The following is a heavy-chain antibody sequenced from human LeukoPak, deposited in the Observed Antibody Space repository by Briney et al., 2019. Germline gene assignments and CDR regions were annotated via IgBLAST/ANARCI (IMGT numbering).Heavy chain of an antibody. Sequence: SETLPLTCTVSGGSINSYYWSCIRQPPGKGLEWIGYIYYSGSTNYNPSLKSRVTISVDTSKNQFSLKLSSVTAADTAVYYCARGLDAFDIWGQGTMVTVSS. CDR2: IYYSGST. V-gene: IGHV4-59*01. CDR3: ARGLDAFDI. CDR1: GGSINSYY. J-gene: IGHJ3*02.